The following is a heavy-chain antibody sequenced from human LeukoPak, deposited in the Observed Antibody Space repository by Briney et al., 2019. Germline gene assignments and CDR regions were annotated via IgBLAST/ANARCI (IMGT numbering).Heavy chain of an antibody. Sequence: GASVKVSCKASGYTFTSYGISWVRQAPGQGLEWMGWISTYNGNTNYAQKLQGRVTMTTDTSTSTAYMELRNLRSDDTAVYYCARDLLYCSGGSCPFDYWGQGTLVTVSS. J-gene: IGHJ4*02. CDR3: ARDLLYCSGGSCPFDY. V-gene: IGHV1-18*01. D-gene: IGHD2-15*01. CDR2: ISTYNGNT. CDR1: GYTFTSYG.